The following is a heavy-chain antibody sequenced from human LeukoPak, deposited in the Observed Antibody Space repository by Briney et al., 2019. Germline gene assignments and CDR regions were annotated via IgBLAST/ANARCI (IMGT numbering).Heavy chain of an antibody. CDR3: ARDRRRVSDAFDI. Sequence: GGSLRLSCAASGFTFSSYSMNWVRQAPGKGLEWVSYISSSSSSTIYYADSVKGRFTISRDNAKNSLYLQMNSLRAEDTAVYYCARDRRRVSDAFDIWGQGTMVTVSS. V-gene: IGHV3-48*01. CDR1: GFTFSSYS. D-gene: IGHD2-8*01. J-gene: IGHJ3*02. CDR2: ISSSSSSTI.